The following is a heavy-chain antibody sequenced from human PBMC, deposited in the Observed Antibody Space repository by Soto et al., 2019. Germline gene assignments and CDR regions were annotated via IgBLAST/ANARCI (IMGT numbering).Heavy chain of an antibody. CDR2: IHYSGST. Sequence: SETLSVTCTVLGGFISRNIYYWGWIRQAPGKGLEWIGNIHYSGSTYYDSSLQSRVTISIDTSKNQFSLKLSSVTATDTAVYYCASQHYYDSSGYYVVYRGQGTLVTVS. D-gene: IGHD3-22*01. CDR1: GGFISRNIYY. CDR3: ASQHYYDSSGYYVVY. J-gene: IGHJ4*02. V-gene: IGHV4-39*01.